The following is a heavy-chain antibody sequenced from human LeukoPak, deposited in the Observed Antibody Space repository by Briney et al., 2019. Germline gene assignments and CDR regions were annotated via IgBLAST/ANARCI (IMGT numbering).Heavy chain of an antibody. CDR1: GYTFTSYG. D-gene: IGHD3-9*01. CDR3: ARGRYFDWLPRSYYYYMDV. J-gene: IGHJ6*03. V-gene: IGHV1-69*13. CDR2: IIPIFGTA. Sequence: ASVKVSCKASGYTFTSYGISWVRQAPGQGLEWMGGIIPIFGTATYAQKFQGRVTITADESTSTAYMELSSLRSEDTAVYYCARGRYFDWLPRSYYYYMDVWGKGTTVTISS.